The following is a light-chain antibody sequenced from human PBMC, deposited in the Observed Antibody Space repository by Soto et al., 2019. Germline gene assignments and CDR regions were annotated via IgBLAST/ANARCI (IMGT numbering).Light chain of an antibody. J-gene: IGKJ1*01. Sequence: EIVLTQSPGTLSLSPGERATLSCRASQRVTSSYLSWHQQKPGQAPRLLIYGASKRATGIPDRFSGSGSGTDFTINISRLEPEDFAVYYCQQYGSSTLTFGQGTKVEIK. CDR1: QRVTSSY. CDR2: GAS. V-gene: IGKV3-20*01. CDR3: QQYGSSTLT.